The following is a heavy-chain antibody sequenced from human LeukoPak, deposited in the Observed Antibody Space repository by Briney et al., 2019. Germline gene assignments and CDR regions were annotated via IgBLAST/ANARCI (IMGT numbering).Heavy chain of an antibody. Sequence: SETLSLTCAVSGGSISSSNWWSWVRQPPGRGLEWIGEIYHSGSTNYNPSLKSRVTISVDTSKNQFSLKLSSVTAADTAVYYCARGVLLWFGYYPKWGQGTLVTVSS. D-gene: IGHD3-10*01. CDR1: GGSISSSNW. J-gene: IGHJ4*02. V-gene: IGHV4-4*02. CDR3: ARGVLLWFGYYPK. CDR2: IYHSGST.